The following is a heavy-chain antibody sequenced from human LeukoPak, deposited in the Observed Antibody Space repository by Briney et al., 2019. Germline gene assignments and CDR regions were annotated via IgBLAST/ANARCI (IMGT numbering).Heavy chain of an antibody. D-gene: IGHD6-13*01. Sequence: ASVKVSCKASGYTFTGYNMHWVRQAPGQGLEWMGWINPNSGGTNYVQKFQGRVTMTRDTSISTVYMEVSRLRSDDTAVYYCARGYSSSWYPIDYWGQGTLVTVSS. CDR1: GYTFTGYN. J-gene: IGHJ4*02. CDR2: INPNSGGT. CDR3: ARGYSSSWYPIDY. V-gene: IGHV1-2*02.